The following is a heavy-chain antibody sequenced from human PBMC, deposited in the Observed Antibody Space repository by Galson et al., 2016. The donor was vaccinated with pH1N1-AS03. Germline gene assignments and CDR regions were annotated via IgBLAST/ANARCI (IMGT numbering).Heavy chain of an antibody. CDR2: IVPILGMT. Sequence: SVKVSCKASGGSFFSHTVYWVRQAPGRGLEWMGRIVPILGMTNYAQKFQGRATIAVDRSTGTAYMELTSLRSEDTAVYYCARHENGETPGKWFDSWGQGILVTVSS. CDR1: GGSFFSHT. V-gene: IGHV1-69*02. J-gene: IGHJ5*01. CDR3: ARHENGETPGKWFDS. D-gene: IGHD4-17*01.